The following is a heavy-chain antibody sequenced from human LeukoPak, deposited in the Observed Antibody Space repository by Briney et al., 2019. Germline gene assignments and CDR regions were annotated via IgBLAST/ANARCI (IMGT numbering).Heavy chain of an antibody. CDR3: ARVRGYSYGDLFVEDAFDI. V-gene: IGHV4-59*01. CDR1: GGSLSIYY. CDR2: IYYSGST. J-gene: IGHJ3*02. D-gene: IGHD5-18*01. Sequence: SETLSLTCTVSGGSLSIYYWSWIRQPPGKGLEWIGYIYYSGSTNYNPSLKSRVTISLNTSKNQFSLKLSSVTAADTAVYYCARVRGYSYGDLFVEDAFDIWGQGTMVTVSS.